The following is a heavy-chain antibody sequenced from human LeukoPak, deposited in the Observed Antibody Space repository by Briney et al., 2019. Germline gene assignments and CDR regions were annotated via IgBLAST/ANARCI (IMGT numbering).Heavy chain of an antibody. CDR3: AKDPYDILTGPGY. Sequence: GGSLRLSCAASGFTFSSYAMSWVRQAPGKGLEWVSAISGSGGSTYYADSVKGRSTISRDNSKNTLYLQMNSLRAEDTAVYYCAKDPYDILTGPGYWGQGTLVTVSS. D-gene: IGHD3-9*01. J-gene: IGHJ4*02. CDR1: GFTFSSYA. V-gene: IGHV3-23*01. CDR2: ISGSGGST.